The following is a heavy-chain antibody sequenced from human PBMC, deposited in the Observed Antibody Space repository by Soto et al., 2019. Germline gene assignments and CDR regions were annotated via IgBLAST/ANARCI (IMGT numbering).Heavy chain of an antibody. CDR1: GYTFSSYG. CDR2: ISDYNGNT. D-gene: IGHD3-16*01. J-gene: IGHJ6*02. V-gene: IGHV1-18*01. CDR3: AREGVRGMDV. Sequence: ASVKVSCKASGYTFSSYGISWVRQAPGQGLEWMGWISDYNGNTHYAQKFQGRLIMTADKSTSTAYMELRSLRSDDTAVYYCAREGVRGMDVWGQGTTVTVSS.